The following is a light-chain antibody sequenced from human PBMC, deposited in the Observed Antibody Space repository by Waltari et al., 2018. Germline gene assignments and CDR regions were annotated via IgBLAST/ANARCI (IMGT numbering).Light chain of an antibody. J-gene: IGKJ4*01. CDR2: GTS. CDR3: QQYDGEVVT. V-gene: IGKV3-20*01. CDR1: QSVTSIS. Sequence: CRASQSVTSISLSWYQQKLGQAPMLLIYGTSSRATGTPDRFSGSGSGTDFTLTISRLEPEDVAVYYCQQYDGEVVTFGGGTKVEI.